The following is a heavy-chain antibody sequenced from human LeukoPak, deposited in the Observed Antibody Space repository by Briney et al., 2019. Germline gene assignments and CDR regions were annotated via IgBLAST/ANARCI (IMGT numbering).Heavy chain of an antibody. D-gene: IGHD3-10*01. CDR2: IIPILGIA. Sequence: ASVKVSCKASGGTFSSYAISWVRQAPGQGLEWMGRIIPILGIANYAQKFQGRVTITADKSTSTAYMELSSLRSEDTAVYYCARGRYGSGSYDIWGQGTMVTVSS. V-gene: IGHV1-69*04. J-gene: IGHJ3*02. CDR3: ARGRYGSGSYDI. CDR1: GGTFSSYA.